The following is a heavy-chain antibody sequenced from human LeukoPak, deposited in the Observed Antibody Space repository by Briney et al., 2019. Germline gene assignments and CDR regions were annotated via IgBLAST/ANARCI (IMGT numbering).Heavy chain of an antibody. Sequence: KTSETLSLTCTASGGSISSYYWSWIRQPPGKGLEWIGYLYYSGSTNYNPSLKSRVTISVDTSKNQFSLKLSSVTAAGTAVYYCARDSLSFYFDYWGQGTLVTVSS. V-gene: IGHV4-59*01. CDR1: GGSISSYY. CDR2: LYYSGST. J-gene: IGHJ4*02. CDR3: ARDSLSFYFDY.